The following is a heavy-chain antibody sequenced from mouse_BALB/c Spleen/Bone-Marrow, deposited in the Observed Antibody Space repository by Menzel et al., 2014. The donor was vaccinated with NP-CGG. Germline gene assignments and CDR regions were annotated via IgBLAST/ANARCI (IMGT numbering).Heavy chain of an antibody. V-gene: IGHV1-14*01. J-gene: IGHJ2*01. D-gene: IGHD2-10*01. CDR2: INPYNDGT. CDR1: GYTFTNYV. CDR3: AREAAYYGNYGDDY. Sequence: EVQRVESGPELVKPGASVKMSCKASGYTFTNYVMHWVKQKPGQGLEWIGYINPYNDGTKYNEKFKGKATLTSDKSSSTAYMELSSLTSEDSAVYYCAREAAYYGNYGDDYWGQGTTLTVSS.